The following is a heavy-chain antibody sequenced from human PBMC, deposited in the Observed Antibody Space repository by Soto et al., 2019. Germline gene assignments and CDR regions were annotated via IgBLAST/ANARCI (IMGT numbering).Heavy chain of an antibody. V-gene: IGHV1-18*01. J-gene: IGHJ4*02. D-gene: IGHD6-19*01. CDR1: GYTFTSYG. Sequence: ASVKVSCKASGYTFTSYGISWVRQAPGQGLEWMGWISAYNGNTNYAQKLQGRVTMTTDTSTSTAYMELRSLRSDDTAVYYCVRERGSGWQACFDYWGQGTLVTVSS. CDR2: ISAYNGNT. CDR3: VRERGSGWQACFDY.